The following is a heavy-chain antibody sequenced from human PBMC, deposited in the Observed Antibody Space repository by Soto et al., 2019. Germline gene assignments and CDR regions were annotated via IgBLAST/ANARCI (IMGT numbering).Heavy chain of an antibody. CDR3: ARGNYDFWSGYSPGDYYYGMDV. J-gene: IGHJ6*02. CDR2: IIPIFGTA. V-gene: IGHV1-69*13. CDR1: GGTFSSYA. Sequence: SVKVSCKASGGTFSSYAISWVRQAPGQGLEWMGGIIPIFGTANYAQKFQGRVTITADESTSTAYMGLSSLRSEDTAVYYCARGNYDFWSGYSPGDYYYGMDVWGQGTTVTVSS. D-gene: IGHD3-3*01.